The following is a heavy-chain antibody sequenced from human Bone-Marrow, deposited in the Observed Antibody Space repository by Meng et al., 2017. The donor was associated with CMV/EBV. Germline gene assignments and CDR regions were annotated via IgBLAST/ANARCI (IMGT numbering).Heavy chain of an antibody. Sequence: SVKVSCKASGGTFSSYAISWVRQAPGQGLEWMGGIIPILGIANYAQKFQGRVTITADKSTSTAYMELSSLRSEDTAVYYCARSTGTMMAFDIWGQGTRVTVSS. D-gene: IGHD1-1*01. V-gene: IGHV1-69*10. CDR3: ARSTGTMMAFDI. CDR1: GGTFSSYA. CDR2: IIPILGIA. J-gene: IGHJ3*02.